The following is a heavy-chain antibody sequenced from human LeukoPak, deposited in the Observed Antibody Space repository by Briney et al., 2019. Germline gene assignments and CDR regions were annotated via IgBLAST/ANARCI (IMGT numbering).Heavy chain of an antibody. CDR2: ISGSGGST. CDR1: GFTFSSYA. D-gene: IGHD1-26*01. Sequence: GGSLRLSCAASGFTFSSYAMSWVRQAPGKGLEWVSAISGSGGSTYYADSVKGRFTISRDNSKNTLCLQMNSLRAEDTAVYYCARKEDLVGATTYYWGQGTLVTVSS. J-gene: IGHJ4*02. V-gene: IGHV3-23*01. CDR3: ARKEDLVGATTYY.